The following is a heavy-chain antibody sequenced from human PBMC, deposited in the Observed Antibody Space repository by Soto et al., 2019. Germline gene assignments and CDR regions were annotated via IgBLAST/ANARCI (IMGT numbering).Heavy chain of an antibody. Sequence: QVQLQESGPGLVKPSQTLSLTCTVSGGSISSGGYYWSWIRQHPGKGLEWIGYIDYSGSTYYNQSLKSRVTISVDTSKNQFSLKLSSVTAADTAVYYCARNPIVVGPMIFDYWGQGTLVTVSS. CDR3: ARNPIVVGPMIFDY. CDR1: GGSISSGGYY. J-gene: IGHJ4*02. V-gene: IGHV4-31*03. CDR2: IDYSGST. D-gene: IGHD2-2*01.